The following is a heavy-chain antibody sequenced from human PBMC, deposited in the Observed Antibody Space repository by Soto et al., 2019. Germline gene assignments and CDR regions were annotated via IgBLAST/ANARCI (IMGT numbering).Heavy chain of an antibody. D-gene: IGHD2-15*01. CDR2: ISGSGGST. CDR1: GFTFSSYA. V-gene: IGHV3-23*04. Sequence: VPLVESGGGVVQPGRSLRLSCAASGFTFSSYAIHWVRQAPGKGLEWVSAISGSGGSTYYADSVKGRFTISRDNSKNTLYLQMNSLRAEDTAVYYCAKVGGSWGYWGQGTLVTVSS. CDR3: AKVGGSWGY. J-gene: IGHJ4*02.